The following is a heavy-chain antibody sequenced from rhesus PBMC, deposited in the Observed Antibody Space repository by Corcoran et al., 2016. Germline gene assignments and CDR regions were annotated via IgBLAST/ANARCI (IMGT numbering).Heavy chain of an antibody. J-gene: IGHJ1*01. V-gene: IGHV2-174*01. CDR2: IYWDDDK. CDR3: AHSYWSDYYDGGYFEF. CDR1: GFSISTSGMG. D-gene: IGHD3-22*01. Sequence: QVTLKEPGPALVKPTQPLTLTCTFPGFSISTSGMGVGWIRQPPGRALEWLALIYWDDDKYYSTSLKSRLTISKDTSKNQVVLTMTNMDPVDTATYYCAHSYWSDYYDGGYFEFWGQGALVTVSS.